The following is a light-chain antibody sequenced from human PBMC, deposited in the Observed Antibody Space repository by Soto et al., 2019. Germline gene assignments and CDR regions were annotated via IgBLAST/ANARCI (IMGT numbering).Light chain of an antibody. CDR3: QQYNSYSRT. V-gene: IGKV1-5*03. CDR2: KAS. CDR1: QGITSW. J-gene: IGKJ1*01. Sequence: DVQMTQSPSYVSASAGATVTITCRASQGITSWLAWYQQKPGKAPKLMIYKASSLESGVPSRFSGSGSGTEFTLTISSLQPDDVATYYCQQYNSYSRTLGQGTKVDI.